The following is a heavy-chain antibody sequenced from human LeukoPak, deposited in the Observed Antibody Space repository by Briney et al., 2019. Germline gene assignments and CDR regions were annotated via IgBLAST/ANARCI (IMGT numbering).Heavy chain of an antibody. CDR3: AEGGDRAEYFQH. J-gene: IGHJ1*01. D-gene: IGHD2-21*02. CDR2: IFFIGAT. CDR1: GGSISSYY. Sequence: SETLSLTCTVSGGSISSYYWSWIRQPPGKGLEWIGYIFFIGATNYNPSLKSRVTISVDTSKNQFSLRLSSVTAADTAVYYCAEGGDRAEYFQHWGQGTLVTVSS. V-gene: IGHV4-59*03.